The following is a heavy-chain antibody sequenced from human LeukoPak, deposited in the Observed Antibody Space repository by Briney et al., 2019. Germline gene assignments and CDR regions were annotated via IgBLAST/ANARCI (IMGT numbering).Heavy chain of an antibody. Sequence: PGGSLRLSCAASGFTFSNYAMSRVRQAPGKGLEWVSVISGSGDTTYYADSVKGRFTISRDNSKNTLYLQMNSLRAEDTAVYYCAKDQGENWFDPWGQGTLVTVSS. V-gene: IGHV3-23*01. CDR1: GFTFSNYA. D-gene: IGHD3-16*01. J-gene: IGHJ5*02. CDR2: ISGSGDTT. CDR3: AKDQGENWFDP.